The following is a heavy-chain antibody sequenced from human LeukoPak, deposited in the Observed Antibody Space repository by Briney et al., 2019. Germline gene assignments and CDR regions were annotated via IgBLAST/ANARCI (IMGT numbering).Heavy chain of an antibody. CDR2: INHSGST. J-gene: IGHJ4*02. CDR1: GGSISSYY. Sequence: SETLSLTCTVSGGSISSYYWSWIRQPPGKGLEWIGEINHSGSTNYNPSLKSRVTISVDTSKNQFSLKLSSVTAADTAVYYCARDGYNTVDYWGQGTLVTVSS. V-gene: IGHV4-34*01. D-gene: IGHD5-24*01. CDR3: ARDGYNTVDY.